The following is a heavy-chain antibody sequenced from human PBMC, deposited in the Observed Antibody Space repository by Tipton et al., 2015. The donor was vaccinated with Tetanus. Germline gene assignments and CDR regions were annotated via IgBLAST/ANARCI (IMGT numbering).Heavy chain of an antibody. CDR3: ARRRSAILSGSYHWYFDI. CDR2: IDPRDSET. J-gene: IGHJ2*01. V-gene: IGHV5-51*01. D-gene: IGHD3-9*01. Sequence: QLVQSGAEVKKPGESLKISCRGSGYNFTHYSIGWVRQMPGKGLEWVGIIDPRDSETFQGHVTISADKSIRTAHLRWSSLEASDTAIYYCARRRSAILSGSYHWYFDIWGRGTLVIVSS. CDR1: GYNFTHYS.